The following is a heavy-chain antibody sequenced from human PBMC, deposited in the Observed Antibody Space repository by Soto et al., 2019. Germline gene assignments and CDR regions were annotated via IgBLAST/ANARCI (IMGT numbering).Heavy chain of an antibody. CDR2: IIPIFGTA. J-gene: IGHJ6*02. Sequence: ASVKVSCKASGGTFSSYAISWVRQAPGQGLEWMGGIIPIFGTANYAQKFQGRVTITADESTSTAYMELSSLRSEDTAVYYCASHRGPEDIAVPSADYYYYYGMDVWGQGTLVTVSS. V-gene: IGHV1-69*13. CDR3: ASHRGPEDIAVPSADYYYYYGMDV. CDR1: GGTFSSYA. D-gene: IGHD2-2*01.